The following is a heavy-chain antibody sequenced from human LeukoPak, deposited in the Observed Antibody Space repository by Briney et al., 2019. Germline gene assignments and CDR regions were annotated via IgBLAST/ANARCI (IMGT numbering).Heavy chain of an antibody. J-gene: IGHJ4*02. D-gene: IGHD3-22*01. Sequence: GASVNVSFKSSGYTFTFYYMHWVRQAPGQGREWMGWINPNSGGTNYAQKFQGRVTMTRDTSISTAYMELSRLRSDDTAVYYCARDPYDSRGNPLDYWGQGTLVTVSS. CDR2: INPNSGGT. CDR3: ARDPYDSRGNPLDY. V-gene: IGHV1-2*02. CDR1: GYTFTFYY.